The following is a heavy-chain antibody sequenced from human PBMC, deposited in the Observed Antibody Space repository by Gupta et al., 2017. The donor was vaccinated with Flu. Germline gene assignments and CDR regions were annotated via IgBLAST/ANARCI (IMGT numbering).Heavy chain of an antibody. V-gene: IGHV3-15*01. CDR1: GFIFTNAW. CDR3: ATENTFYDSAPYFDY. Sequence: EVQLVESGGGLVKPGGSLGLSCAASGFIFTNAWMTWVRQAPGKGLEWVGRIRSKFDGGSTDYAASVKGRFTISRDDSANTLYLQVNSLKTEDTAVYYCATENTFYDSAPYFDYWGQGTLVTVS. D-gene: IGHD2/OR15-2a*01. J-gene: IGHJ4*02. CDR2: IRSKFDGGST.